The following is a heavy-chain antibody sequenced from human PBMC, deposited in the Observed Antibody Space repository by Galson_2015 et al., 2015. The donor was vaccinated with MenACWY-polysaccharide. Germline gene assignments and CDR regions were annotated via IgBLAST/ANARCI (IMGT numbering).Heavy chain of an antibody. D-gene: IGHD2-2*01. CDR2: TRNKANRYST. V-gene: IGHV3-72*01. J-gene: IGHJ4*03. CDR3: ARGEVGYCSRTTCYGFDY. Sequence: SLRLSCAASGFTFSGHYMDWVRQAPGKGLEWVGRTRNKANRYSTEYAASVKGRFTVSRDESTNSMYLQMNSLRTEDTAVYYCARGEVGYCSRTTCYGFDYWGQGTTVTVSS. CDR1: GFTFSGHY.